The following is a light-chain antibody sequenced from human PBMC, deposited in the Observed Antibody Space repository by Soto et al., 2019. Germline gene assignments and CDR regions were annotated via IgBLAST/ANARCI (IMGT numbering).Light chain of an antibody. Sequence: ATQMTQSPSSLSASVGDRVTITCRASQDVSNYLGWYQQKPGKAPKLLIYSASTLQSGVPSRFSGSGSGTDFTLTISSLQPEDFATYYCLQVDVFPWTFGQGTKVEI. CDR3: LQVDVFPWT. CDR2: SAS. V-gene: IGKV1-6*01. J-gene: IGKJ1*01. CDR1: QDVSNY.